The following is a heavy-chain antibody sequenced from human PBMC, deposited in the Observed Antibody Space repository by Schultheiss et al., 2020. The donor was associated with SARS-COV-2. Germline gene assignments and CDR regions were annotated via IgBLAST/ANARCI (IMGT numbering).Heavy chain of an antibody. CDR2: IYTSGST. CDR3: ARSEVVVIPRGYYYYGMDV. Sequence: SETLSLTCTVSGGSISSYYWSWIRQPAGKGLEWIGRIYTSGSTNYNPSLKSRVTMSVDTSKNQFSLKLSSVTAADTAVYYCARSEVVVIPRGYYYYGMDVWGQGTTVTVSS. CDR1: GGSISSYY. V-gene: IGHV4-4*07. J-gene: IGHJ6*02. D-gene: IGHD3-22*01.